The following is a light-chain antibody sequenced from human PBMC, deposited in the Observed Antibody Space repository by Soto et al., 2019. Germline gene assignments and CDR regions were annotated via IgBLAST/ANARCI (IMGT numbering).Light chain of an antibody. CDR3: QQYGSSPPYT. J-gene: IGKJ2*01. CDR2: AAS. V-gene: IGKV3-20*01. Sequence: DMVLTQSPGTLSLSPGERASLSCRASRSFASSYLAWYQQKPGQAPRLLIYAASKRATGIPDRFSGSGCGTDFTLTINRLDPEDSAVYYCQQYGSSPPYTFGQGTKLQIK. CDR1: RSFASSY.